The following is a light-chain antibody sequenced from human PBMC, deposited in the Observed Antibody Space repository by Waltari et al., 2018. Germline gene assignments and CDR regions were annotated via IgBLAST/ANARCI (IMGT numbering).Light chain of an antibody. CDR1: RSNIGTNA. CDR3: AAWDDSLKGVL. V-gene: IGLV1-36*01. J-gene: IGLJ2*01. CDR2: ADD. Sequence: QSVLTQTPSVSEAPRQRVPLPCSGSRSNIGTNALTWYHQVPGTAPNLLVFADDLLPSWVADRFSGSKSGTSASLAISGLRSEDEGVYFCAAWDDSLKGVLFGGGTKVTVL.